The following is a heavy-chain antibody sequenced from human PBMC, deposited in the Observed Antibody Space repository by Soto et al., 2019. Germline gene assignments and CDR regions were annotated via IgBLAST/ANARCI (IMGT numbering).Heavy chain of an antibody. D-gene: IGHD6-19*01. J-gene: IGHJ6*01. Sequence: KGLVWGSAISGGGDGTYYADSVRGRFTISRDNSKDTMSLQMNSLRAEDTALYYCAKVLLTRAVAGTNYYYGMDVWGQGTSVSV. CDR2: ISGGGDGT. V-gene: IGHV3-23*01. CDR3: AKVLLTRAVAGTNYYYGMDV.